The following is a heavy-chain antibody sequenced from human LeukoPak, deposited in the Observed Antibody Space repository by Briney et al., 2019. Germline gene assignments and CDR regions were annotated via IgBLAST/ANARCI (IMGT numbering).Heavy chain of an antibody. CDR1: GFTFSSYA. CDR2: ISGSGGTT. CDR3: AKGKNGTGYLNWFDP. J-gene: IGHJ5*02. D-gene: IGHD3-9*01. V-gene: IGHV3-23*01. Sequence: GRSLRLSCAASGFTFSSYAMTWMRQAPGKGLEWVSTISGSGGTTYYADSVKGRFTISRDNSKNTLYLQMNSLRADDTAVYYCAKGKNGTGYLNWFDPWGEGTLVTVSS.